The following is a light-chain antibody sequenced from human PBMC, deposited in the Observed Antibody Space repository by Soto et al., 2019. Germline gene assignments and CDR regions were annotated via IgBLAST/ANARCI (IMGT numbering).Light chain of an antibody. V-gene: IGLV2-14*01. CDR1: SSDVGGYNF. CDR3: SSYTTNSPYV. CDR2: EVR. J-gene: IGLJ1*01. Sequence: QSALTQPASVSGSPGQSVTISCTGTSSDVGGYNFVSWYQQHPGKAPKLMIYEVRNRPSGVSNRFSASKSGNTASLTISGLQADDEADYYCSSYTTNSPYVFGTGTSSPS.